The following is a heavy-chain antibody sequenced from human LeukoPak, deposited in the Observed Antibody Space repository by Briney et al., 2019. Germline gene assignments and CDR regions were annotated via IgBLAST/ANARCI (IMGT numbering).Heavy chain of an antibody. D-gene: IGHD1-14*01. J-gene: IGHJ4*02. Sequence: GGSLRLSCAASGFTFSGHWMSWVRQAPGKGLEWLANINQGGSDKYYVDSVKGRFTISRDNANNLLYLQMNSLRGEDAAVYYCTRDRSRAEDDWGQGTLVTVSS. CDR3: TRDRSRAEDD. CDR1: GFTFSGHW. CDR2: INQGGSDK. V-gene: IGHV3-7*01.